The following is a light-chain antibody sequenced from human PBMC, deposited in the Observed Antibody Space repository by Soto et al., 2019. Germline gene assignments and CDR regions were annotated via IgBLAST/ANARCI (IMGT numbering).Light chain of an antibody. CDR2: VNN. Sequence: QAVLTQPPSVSAAPGQKVTISCSGSSSNIENNFVSWYQHLPGTAPKLLIYVNNKRPSGIPDRFSGSKSGSSATLGITGLQTGDEADYYCGTWDTSLSGVVFGGGTKVTVL. CDR1: SSNIENNF. CDR3: GTWDTSLSGVV. V-gene: IGLV1-51*01. J-gene: IGLJ2*01.